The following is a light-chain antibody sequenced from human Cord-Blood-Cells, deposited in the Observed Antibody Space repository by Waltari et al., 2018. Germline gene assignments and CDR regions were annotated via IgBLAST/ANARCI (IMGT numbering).Light chain of an antibody. Sequence: EIVLTQSQATLSLSPGERATLSCRASQSVSSYLAWYQQKPGQAPRLLIYDASNRATGIPARFSGSVSGTDFTLTISSLEPEDFAVYYCQQRSNWPPFTFGPGTKVDIK. CDR3: QQRSNWPPFT. J-gene: IGKJ3*01. CDR1: QSVSSY. V-gene: IGKV3-11*01. CDR2: DAS.